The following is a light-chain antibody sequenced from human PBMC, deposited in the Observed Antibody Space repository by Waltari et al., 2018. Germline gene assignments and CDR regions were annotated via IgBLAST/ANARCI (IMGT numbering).Light chain of an antibody. CDR1: QSLFDSDDGNTY. CDR2: KIS. CDR3: MQSLEFPYS. V-gene: IGKV2-40*01. Sequence: DIVMTQTPFSLPVTLGEPASISCRSSQSLFDSDDGNTYLEWYLQKPGQSQQLLIYKISSRASGVPDRFSGSESDTDFTLKISRVEAEDIGVYYCMQSLEFPYSFGQGTKVEIK. J-gene: IGKJ2*03.